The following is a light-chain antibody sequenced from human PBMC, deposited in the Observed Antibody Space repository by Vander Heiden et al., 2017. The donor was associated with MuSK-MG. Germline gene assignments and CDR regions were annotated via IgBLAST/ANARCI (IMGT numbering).Light chain of an antibody. J-gene: IGLJ1*01. CDR3: SSYTSSSTYV. Sequence: QSALSQPASVPGSPGQSLTIPCTGTSSDVGGYNYVSWYQQPPGKAPKLMIYDVSSRPSGVSNRFSGSKSGNTASLTISGLQAEDEADYYCSSYTSSSTYVFGTGTKVTVL. CDR2: DVS. V-gene: IGLV2-14*01. CDR1: SSDVGGYNY.